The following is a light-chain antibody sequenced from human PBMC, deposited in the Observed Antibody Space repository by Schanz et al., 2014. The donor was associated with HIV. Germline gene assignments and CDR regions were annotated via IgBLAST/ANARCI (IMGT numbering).Light chain of an antibody. V-gene: IGKV1-5*03. CDR1: QTISSW. J-gene: IGKJ1*01. CDR2: KAS. CDR3: QQYYLYWT. Sequence: DIQMTQSPSTLSASVGDRVTIACRASQTISSWLAWYQQKPGKAPKLLIYKASRLESGVPSSFSGGGSGTEFTLTISRLQPDDFATYYCQQYYLYWTFGQGTKVEVK.